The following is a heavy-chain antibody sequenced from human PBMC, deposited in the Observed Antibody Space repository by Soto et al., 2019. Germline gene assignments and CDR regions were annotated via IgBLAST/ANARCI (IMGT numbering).Heavy chain of an antibody. V-gene: IGHV2-5*01. CDR2: IYWNDDK. CDR1: GFSLSTSGVG. Sequence: SGPTLVKPTQTLTLTCTFSGFSLSTSGVGVGWIRQPPGKALEWLALIYWNDDKRYSPSLKSRLTITKDTSKNQVVLTMTNMDPVDTATYYCAHTVEYNWNYAGLPGYWGQGTLVTVSS. J-gene: IGHJ4*02. D-gene: IGHD1-7*01. CDR3: AHTVEYNWNYAGLPGY.